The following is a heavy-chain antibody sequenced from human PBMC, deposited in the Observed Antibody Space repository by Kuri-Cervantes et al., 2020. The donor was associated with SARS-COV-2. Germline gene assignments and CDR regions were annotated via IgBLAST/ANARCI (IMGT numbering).Heavy chain of an antibody. CDR3: ARVGCFRSTSCHFDY. J-gene: IGHJ4*02. CDR2: INSDGSST. CDR1: GFTFSSYW. Sequence: GGSLRLSCAASGFTFSSYWMHWVRQAPGKGLVWVSRINSDGSSTSYADSVKGRFTISRDNAKNTLYLQMNSLRAEDTAVYYCARVGCFRSTSCHFDYWGQGTLVTVSS. V-gene: IGHV3-74*01. D-gene: IGHD2-2*01.